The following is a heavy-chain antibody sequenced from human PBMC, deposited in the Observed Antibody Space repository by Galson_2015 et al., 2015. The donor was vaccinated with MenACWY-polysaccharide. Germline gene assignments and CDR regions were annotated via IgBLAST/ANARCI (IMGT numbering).Heavy chain of an antibody. CDR3: AKDLARVVVPAADNRYYYYYGMDV. CDR1: GFTFSSYG. V-gene: IGHV3-30*18. CDR2: ISYDGSNN. D-gene: IGHD2-2*01. Sequence: SLRLSCAASGFTFSSYGMHWVRQAPGKGLEWGAVISYDGSNNYYADSVKGRFTISRDNSKNTLYLQMNSLRAEDTAVYYCAKDLARVVVPAADNRYYYYYGMDVWGQGTTVTVSS. J-gene: IGHJ6*02.